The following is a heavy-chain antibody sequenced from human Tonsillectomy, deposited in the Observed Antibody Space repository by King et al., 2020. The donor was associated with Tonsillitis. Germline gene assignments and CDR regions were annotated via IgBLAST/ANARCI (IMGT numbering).Heavy chain of an antibody. CDR3: AKVGRRQFNNAWFLTS. CDR2: ISWDGSTT. CDR1: GFTFDDYS. Sequence: EVQLVESGGVVVQPGGSLRLSCAASGFTFDDYSMHWVRQAPGKRLEWVSLISWDGSTTKYADSVKGRFTISRDNNKNSVFLQMNGLRTEDAALYYCAKVGRRQFNNAWFLTSWGKGTLVTVSS. V-gene: IGHV3-43*01. D-gene: IGHD4/OR15-4a*01. J-gene: IGHJ4*02.